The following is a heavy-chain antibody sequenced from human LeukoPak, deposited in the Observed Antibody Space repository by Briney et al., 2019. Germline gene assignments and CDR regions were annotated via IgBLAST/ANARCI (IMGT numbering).Heavy chain of an antibody. CDR1: GFSVSSNY. CDR3: ARDSGYISDY. J-gene: IGHJ4*02. D-gene: IGHD5-12*01. V-gene: IGHV3-66*01. CDR2: IYSGGST. Sequence: GGSLRLSCAASGFSVSSNYMSWVRQAPGKGLEWVSVIYSGGSTYYADSVKGRFTISRDNSKNTLYLQMNSLRAKDTAVYYCARDSGYISDYWGQGTLVTVSS.